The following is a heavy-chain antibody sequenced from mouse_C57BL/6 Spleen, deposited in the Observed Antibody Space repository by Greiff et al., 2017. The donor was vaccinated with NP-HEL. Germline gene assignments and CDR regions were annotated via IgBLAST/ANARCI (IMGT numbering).Heavy chain of an antibody. Sequence: EVHLVESGGGLVQPGGSMKLSCVASGFTFSNYWMNWVRQSPEKGLEWVAQIRLRSDNYATHYAESVKGRFTISIDESKSSVYLQMNNLRAEDTGIYYCTYYYGSSYDYAMDYWGQGTSVTVSS. D-gene: IGHD1-1*01. J-gene: IGHJ4*01. CDR1: GFTFSNYW. CDR2: IRLRSDNYAT. CDR3: TYYYGSSYDYAMDY. V-gene: IGHV6-3*01.